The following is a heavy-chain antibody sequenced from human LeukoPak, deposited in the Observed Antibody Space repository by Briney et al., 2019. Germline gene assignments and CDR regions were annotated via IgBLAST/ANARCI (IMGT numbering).Heavy chain of an antibody. CDR1: GGSFSGYY. V-gene: IGHV4-34*01. Sequence: SETLPLTCAVYGGSFSGYYWSWIRQPPGKGLEWIGEINHSGSTNYNPSLNSRVTISVDTSKNQFSLKLSSVTAADTAVYYCARVKLRYFDWLSHFDYWGQGTLVTVSS. D-gene: IGHD3-9*01. CDR3: ARVKLRYFDWLSHFDY. J-gene: IGHJ4*02. CDR2: INHSGST.